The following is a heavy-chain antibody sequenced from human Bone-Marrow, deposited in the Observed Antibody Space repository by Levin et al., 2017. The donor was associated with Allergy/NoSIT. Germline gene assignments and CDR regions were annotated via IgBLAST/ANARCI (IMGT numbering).Heavy chain of an antibody. CDR3: ARRGPITSPHAFDI. CDR2: IGGSNAIT. CDR1: GFTFSTYA. Sequence: RAGGSLRLSCTSSGFTFSTYALSWVRQAPGKGLEWVSTIGGSNAITHYADSVKGRFTISRDNSKNTLLLQMNSLRADDTAIYFCARRGPITSPHAFDIWGQGTMVTVSS. D-gene: IGHD2-2*01. V-gene: IGHV3-23*01. J-gene: IGHJ3*02.